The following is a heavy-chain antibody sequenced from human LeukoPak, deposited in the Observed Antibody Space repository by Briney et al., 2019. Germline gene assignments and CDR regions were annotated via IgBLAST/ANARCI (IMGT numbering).Heavy chain of an antibody. J-gene: IGHJ4*02. V-gene: IGHV4-59*08. CDR2: VSYTGST. CDR1: GGSITSYY. Sequence: SETLSLTCTVSGGSITSYYWSWIRQPPGKGLEWIGYVSYTGSTNYNPSLQSRVTMSIDTSKNRFSLKVSSVTAADTAVYYCVRHCYASGSDPLCYFDYWGQGTLVTVSS. CDR3: VRHCYASGSDPLCYFDY. D-gene: IGHD3-10*01.